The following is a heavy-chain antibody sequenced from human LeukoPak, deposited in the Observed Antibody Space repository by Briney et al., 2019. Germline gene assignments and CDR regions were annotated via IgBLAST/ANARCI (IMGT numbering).Heavy chain of an antibody. V-gene: IGHV4-59*01. J-gene: IGHJ4*02. CDR1: GGSISGYY. CDR3: ARRSGVAVAGAFDY. D-gene: IGHD6-19*01. CDR2: IYYSGTT. Sequence: SETLSLTCTVSGGSISGYYWSWIRQPPGKGLEWIGYIYYSGTTNYNPSLKSRVTISVDTSKNQFSLKLSSVTAADTAVYFCARRSGVAVAGAFDYWGQGTLVTVSS.